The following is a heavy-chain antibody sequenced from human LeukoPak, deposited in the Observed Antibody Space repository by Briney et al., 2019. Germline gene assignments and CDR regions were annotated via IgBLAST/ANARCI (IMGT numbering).Heavy chain of an antibody. Sequence: SETLSLTCAVSGGSISSGGYSWGWIRQPPGKGLEWIGYIYHSGSTYYNPSLKSRVTISVDRSKNQLSLKLSSVTAADTAVYYCARGIGDGYKTDYWGQGTLVTVSS. CDR2: IYHSGST. V-gene: IGHV4-30-2*01. J-gene: IGHJ4*02. CDR1: GGSISSGGYS. D-gene: IGHD5-24*01. CDR3: ARGIGDGYKTDY.